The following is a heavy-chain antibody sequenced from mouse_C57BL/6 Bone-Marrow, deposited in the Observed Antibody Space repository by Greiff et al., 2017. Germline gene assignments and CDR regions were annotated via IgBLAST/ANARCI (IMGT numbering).Heavy chain of an antibody. J-gene: IGHJ1*03. CDR1: GYTFTSYG. V-gene: IGHV1-81*01. D-gene: IGHD2-4*01. Sequence: QVQLKQSGAELARPGASVKLSCKASGYTFTSYGISWVKQRTGQGLEWIGEIYPRSGNTYYNEKFKGKATLTADKSSSTAYMELRSLTSEDSAVYFCAREGYDYGWYFDVWGTGTTVTVSS. CDR2: IYPRSGNT. CDR3: AREGYDYGWYFDV.